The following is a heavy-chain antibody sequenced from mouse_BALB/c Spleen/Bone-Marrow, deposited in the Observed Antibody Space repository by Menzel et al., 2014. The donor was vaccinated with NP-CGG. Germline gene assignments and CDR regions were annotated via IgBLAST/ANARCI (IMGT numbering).Heavy chain of an antibody. CDR1: GYSITSDYA. Sequence: EVKLEESGPGLVKSSQSLSLPCTVTGYSITSDYAWNWIRQFPGNKLEGMGYISYSGGTSCNPSLKSRISLTRDTSKNQFFLQLNSVTTEGTATYYCSRYYFGGGYNYALDYWGQGTSVTVSS. J-gene: IGHJ4*01. CDR3: SRYYFGGGYNYALDY. V-gene: IGHV3-2*02. CDR2: ISYSGGT. D-gene: IGHD1-1*01.